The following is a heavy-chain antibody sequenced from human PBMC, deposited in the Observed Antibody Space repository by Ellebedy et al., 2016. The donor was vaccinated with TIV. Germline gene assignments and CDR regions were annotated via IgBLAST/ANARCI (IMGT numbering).Heavy chain of an antibody. J-gene: IGHJ4*02. D-gene: IGHD1-26*01. CDR1: GFPFSSNG. CDR3: ARGGAGFDSMHRELSFDS. Sequence: SLKISXAASGFPFSSNGMHWVRQAPGKGLEWVAVIRLDESKNDFADSVKGRFTISRDNSKNTLYLQMNNLRAEDTAMYYCARGGAGFDSMHRELSFDSWGQGTLVTVSS. CDR2: IRLDESKN. V-gene: IGHV3-33*01.